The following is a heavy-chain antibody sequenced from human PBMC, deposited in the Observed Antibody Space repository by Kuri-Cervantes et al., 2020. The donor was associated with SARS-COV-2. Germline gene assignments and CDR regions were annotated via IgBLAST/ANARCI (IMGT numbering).Heavy chain of an antibody. V-gene: IGHV3-53*04. CDR3: AGGVGEGIVSSWGPKDYYYYYMDV. CDR2: IYSGGST. Sequence: LKLSCAASGFTVSSNYMSWVRQAPGKGLEWVSVIYSGGSTYYADSVKGRFTISRHNSKNTMYLQMNSLRAEDTAAYYCAGGVGEGIVSSWGPKDYYYYYMDVWGKGTTVTVSS. J-gene: IGHJ6*03. CDR1: GFTVSSNY. D-gene: IGHD2-15*01.